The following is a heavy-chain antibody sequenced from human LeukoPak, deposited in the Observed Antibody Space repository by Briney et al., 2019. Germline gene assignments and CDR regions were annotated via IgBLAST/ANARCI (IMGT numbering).Heavy chain of an antibody. J-gene: IGHJ4*02. V-gene: IGHV4-38-2*02. D-gene: IGHD2-8*01. CDR2: VFQLQTVRT. CDR1: GSSITSTYY. CDR3: ARVLHAPKFIDS. Sequence: SETLSLTCTVSGSSITSTYYWAWFWQPPGKGLEWIATVFQLQTVRTFYNPSLESRVTMSLDTSQNQFSLNLTSVTAADTALYFCARVLHAPKFIDSWGQGTLVTVSS.